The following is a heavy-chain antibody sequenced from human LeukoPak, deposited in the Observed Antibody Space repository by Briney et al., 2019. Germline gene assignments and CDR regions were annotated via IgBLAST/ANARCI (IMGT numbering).Heavy chain of an antibody. CDR2: ISSSGSTI. Sequence: GGSLRLSCAASGFTFSDYYMSWIRQAPGKGLEWVSYISSSGSTIYYADSVKGRFTISRDNAKNSLYLQMNSLRAEDTAVYYCARQYPIAAAGTDGKHWGQGTLVTVSS. J-gene: IGHJ1*01. CDR1: GFTFSDYY. CDR3: ARQYPIAAAGTDGKH. V-gene: IGHV3-11*01. D-gene: IGHD6-13*01.